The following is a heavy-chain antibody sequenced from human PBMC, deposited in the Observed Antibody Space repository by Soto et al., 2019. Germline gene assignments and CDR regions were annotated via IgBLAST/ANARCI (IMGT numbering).Heavy chain of an antibody. CDR3: ARDFGSGSYHNWFDP. CDR2: INHGGST. Sequence: PSDTVSLPCAVYGGSFSGYYWSWIRQPPGKGLEWMGEINHGGSTNYNPALKSRLTISVDTSTNQFSLKLRPVTAADTAVYYCARDFGSGSYHNWFDPWGQGTLVTVSS. J-gene: IGHJ5*02. D-gene: IGHD3-10*01. CDR1: GGSFSGYY. V-gene: IGHV4-34*01.